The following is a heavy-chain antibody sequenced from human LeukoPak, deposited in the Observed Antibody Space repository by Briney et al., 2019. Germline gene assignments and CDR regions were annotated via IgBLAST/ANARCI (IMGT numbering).Heavy chain of an antibody. Sequence: PSETLSLTCTVSGGSISSGDYYWSWIRQPPGKGLEWIGYIYHSGSTYYNPSLKSRVTISVDTSKNQFSLKLSSVTAADTAVYYCARGRDSSSPHSYWYFDLWGRGTLVTVSS. CDR3: ARGRDSSSPHSYWYFDL. V-gene: IGHV4-30-4*08. CDR1: GGSISSGDYY. D-gene: IGHD6-6*01. J-gene: IGHJ2*01. CDR2: IYHSGST.